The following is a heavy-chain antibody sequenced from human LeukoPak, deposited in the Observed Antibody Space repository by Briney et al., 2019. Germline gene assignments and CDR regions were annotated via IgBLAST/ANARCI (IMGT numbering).Heavy chain of an antibody. CDR1: GFTFSNAW. V-gene: IGHV3-15*01. CDR2: IKSKTDGGTT. J-gene: IGHJ4*02. D-gene: IGHD6-13*01. CDR3: TTRSYSTALFDY. Sequence: PGGSLRLSCAASGFTFSNAWMSWVRQAPGKGLEWVGRIKSKTDGGTTDYAAPVKGRFTISRDDSKNTLYLQMNSLKTEDTAVYYCTTRSYSTALFDYWGQGTLVTVSS.